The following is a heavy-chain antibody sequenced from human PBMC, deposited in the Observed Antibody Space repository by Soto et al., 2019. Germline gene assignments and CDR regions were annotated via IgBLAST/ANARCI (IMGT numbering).Heavy chain of an antibody. V-gene: IGHV3-15*07. CDR3: TTGSVEGF. J-gene: IGHJ6*02. Sequence: EVQLVDSGGGLVKPGGSLRLSCAASGFSVTNAWMNWVRQAPGKGREWVGRVYTSAEGGATNYAAPVKGRFTISRDDSKNTVYLQMNSLMTEDTAVYYCTTGSVEGFWGQGTTVTVSS. CDR1: GFSVTNAW. CDR2: VYTSAEGGAT. D-gene: IGHD2-15*01.